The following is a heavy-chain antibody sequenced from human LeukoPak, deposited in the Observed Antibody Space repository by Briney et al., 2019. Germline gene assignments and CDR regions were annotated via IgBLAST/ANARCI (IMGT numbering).Heavy chain of an antibody. CDR1: GYTFTSYG. CDR2: ISAYNGNT. Sequence: ASVKVSCKASGYTFTSYGISWVRQAPGQGLEWMGWISAYNGNTNYAQKLQGRVTMTTDTSTSTAYMELRSLRSDDTAVYYCARVMGGSSSWEIYYYHYYGMDVWGQGTTVTVSS. V-gene: IGHV1-18*01. D-gene: IGHD6-13*01. J-gene: IGHJ6*02. CDR3: ARVMGGSSSWEIYYYHYYGMDV.